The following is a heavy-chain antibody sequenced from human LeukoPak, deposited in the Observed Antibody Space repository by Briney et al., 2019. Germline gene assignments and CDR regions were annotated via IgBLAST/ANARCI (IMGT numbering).Heavy chain of an antibody. J-gene: IGHJ4*02. CDR2: IKPDGSEK. CDR1: HFTFVTYW. V-gene: IGHV3-7*03. Sequence: GGSLRLSCEASHFTFVTYWMSWVRQAPGKGLEWVANIKPDGSEKYYVDSVKGRFTISRDNSKNTLYLQMSSLRADDTAVYYCAKDYPYGSGTYLDYWGQGTLVTVSS. CDR3: AKDYPYGSGTYLDY. D-gene: IGHD3-10*01.